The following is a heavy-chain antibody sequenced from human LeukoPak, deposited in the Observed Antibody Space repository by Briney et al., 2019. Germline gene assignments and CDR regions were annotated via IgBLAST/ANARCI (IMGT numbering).Heavy chain of an antibody. CDR2: IYYSGRT. Sequence: SETLSLTCTVPGGSISSYYWRWIRQPPGKGLEWIGYIYYSGRTNYNPSLKSRVTISVATSKNQFSRKLSSVTAADRAVYYCVRRWLVGVKFYYYGMDVWGQGTTVTVSS. CDR3: VRRWLVGVKFYYYGMDV. V-gene: IGHV4-59*08. J-gene: IGHJ6*02. CDR1: GGSISSYY. D-gene: IGHD6-19*01.